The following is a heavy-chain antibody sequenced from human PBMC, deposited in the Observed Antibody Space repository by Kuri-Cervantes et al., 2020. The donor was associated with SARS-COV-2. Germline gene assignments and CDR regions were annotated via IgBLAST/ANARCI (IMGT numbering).Heavy chain of an antibody. CDR2: VSPTFGVA. J-gene: IGHJ3*02. Sequence: ASVKVSCKASGYTFTHYYIHWVRQAPGQGLEWMGWVSPTFGVAKYAQKFQGWVTMTRDTSISTAYMELSRLRSDDTAVYYCARASSPLDLGITMIVGGGGAFDIWGQGTMVTVSS. V-gene: IGHV1-2*04. CDR1: GYTFTHYY. D-gene: IGHD3-22*01. CDR3: ARASSPLDLGITMIVGGGGAFDI.